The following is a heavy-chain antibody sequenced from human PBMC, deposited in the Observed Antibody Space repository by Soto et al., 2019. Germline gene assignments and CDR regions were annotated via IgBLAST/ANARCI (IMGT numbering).Heavy chain of an antibody. V-gene: IGHV3-30-3*01. J-gene: IGHJ4*02. CDR3: ARDGGYTPQYFDY. CDR2: ISYDGSNK. D-gene: IGHD5-18*01. Sequence: GGSLRLSCAASGFTFSSYAMHWVRQAPGKGLEWVAVISYDGSNKYYADSVKGRFTISRDNSKNTLYMQMNSLRAEDTAVYYCARDGGYTPQYFDYWGQGTLVTVSS. CDR1: GFTFSSYA.